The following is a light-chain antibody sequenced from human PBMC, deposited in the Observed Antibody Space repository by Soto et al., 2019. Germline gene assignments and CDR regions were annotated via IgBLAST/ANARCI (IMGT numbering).Light chain of an antibody. CDR3: CSYAGSFSVI. V-gene: IGLV2-23*01. CDR1: HSDVGSYNL. J-gene: IGLJ2*01. Sequence: QSALTQPASVSGSPGQSITISCTGTHSDVGSYNLVSWYQQHPGKAPKLIIYEDSKRPSGVSNRFSGSKSGYTASLTFPGLEAEDEADYYCCSYAGSFSVIFGGGTKLTVL. CDR2: EDS.